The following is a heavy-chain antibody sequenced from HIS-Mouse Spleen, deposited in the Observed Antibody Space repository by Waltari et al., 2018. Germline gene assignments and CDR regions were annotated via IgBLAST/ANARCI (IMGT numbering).Heavy chain of an antibody. V-gene: IGHV4-39*07. CDR1: GGSISSSSYY. CDR2: INCSGRT. J-gene: IGHJ2*01. Sequence: QLQLQESGPGLVKPSETLSLTCTVSGGSISSSSYYWGWIRQPPGKGLEWIGSINCSGRTTSNPPPSSPVTIPLDTSRTQFSLSLSSVPAADPAVYYGAGEFPYGASCYAWYFDLWGRGTLVTVSS. D-gene: IGHD6-13*01. CDR3: AGEFPYGASCYAWYFDL.